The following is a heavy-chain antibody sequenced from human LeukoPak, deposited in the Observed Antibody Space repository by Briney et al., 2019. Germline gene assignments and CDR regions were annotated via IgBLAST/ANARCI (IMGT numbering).Heavy chain of an antibody. CDR2: INPNSGGT. Sequence: GASVKVSCKASGYTFTGYYMHWVRQAPGQGLEWMGWINPNSGGTNYAQKFQGRVTITADESTSTAYMELSSLRSEDTAVYYCAIHTVVTPVWGQGTLVTVSS. CDR1: GYTFTGYY. V-gene: IGHV1-2*02. CDR3: AIHTVVTPV. J-gene: IGHJ4*02. D-gene: IGHD4-23*01.